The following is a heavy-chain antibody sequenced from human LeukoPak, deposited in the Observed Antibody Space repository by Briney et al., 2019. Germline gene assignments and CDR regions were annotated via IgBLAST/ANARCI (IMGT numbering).Heavy chain of an antibody. CDR3: TRDHDFWSGPFDV. V-gene: IGHV3-49*04. CDR1: GIPFGDFS. CDR2: IRRKGYGGTT. J-gene: IGHJ6*04. D-gene: IGHD3-3*01. Sequence: GSLRLSCPASGIPFGDFSSRWVRQAPGKGLEGGGFIRRKGYGGTTEYAPSVKGRFIISRDDSKSTAYLQMNSLKTEDTAVYYCTRDHDFWSGPFDVWGKGTTVTVSS.